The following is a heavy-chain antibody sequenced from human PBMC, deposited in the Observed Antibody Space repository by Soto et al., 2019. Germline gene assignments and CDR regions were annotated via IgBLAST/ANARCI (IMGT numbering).Heavy chain of an antibody. V-gene: IGHV4-39*01. J-gene: IGHJ3*02. CDR1: GGSISSSSYY. CDR2: IYYSGST. D-gene: IGHD6-19*01. Sequence: QLQLQESGPGLVKPSETLSLTCTVSGGSISSSSYYWGWIRQPPGKGLEWIGSIYYSGSTYYNPSLKSRVTISVDTSKNQFSLKLSSVTAADTAVYYCASHSGIAVAGTGFAFDIWGQGTMVTVSS. CDR3: ASHSGIAVAGTGFAFDI.